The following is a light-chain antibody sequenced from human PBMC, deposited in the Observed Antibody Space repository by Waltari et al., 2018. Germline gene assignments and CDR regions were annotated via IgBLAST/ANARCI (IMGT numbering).Light chain of an antibody. CDR2: YAS. V-gene: IGKV1-33*01. CDR1: QDISTY. Sequence: DIQMTQSPSSLSASVGDRVTITCQASQDISTYLNWYQQKPGEVPKLVISYASNLQPGVPSRFSGSGSRTDFSFTITSLQPEDLATYFCQQYDNFPYTFGQGTKLEI. J-gene: IGKJ2*01. CDR3: QQYDNFPYT.